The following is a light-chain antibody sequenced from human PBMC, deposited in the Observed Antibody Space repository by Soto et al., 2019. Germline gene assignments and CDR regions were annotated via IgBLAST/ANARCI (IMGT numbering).Light chain of an antibody. CDR3: QQRRSWPWT. CDR1: QSVSSSY. CDR2: GAS. J-gene: IGKJ1*01. V-gene: IGKV3D-20*02. Sequence: IVLTPSPGTLSLSPGERAPLSCRASQSVSSSYLAWYQQKPGQAPRLLIYGASSRATGIPDRFSGSGSGTDFTLTITRLEPEDFAIYHCQQRRSWPWTFGQGTKVDIK.